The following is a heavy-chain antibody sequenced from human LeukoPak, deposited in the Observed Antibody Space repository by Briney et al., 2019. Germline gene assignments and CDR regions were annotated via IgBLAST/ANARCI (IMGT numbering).Heavy chain of an antibody. J-gene: IGHJ4*02. D-gene: IGHD3-10*01. CDR1: GGSISSYY. Sequence: SETLSLTCTVSGGSISSYYWSWIRQPPGKGLEWIGYVYYSGSINYGPSLNSRLTISVDTSKNQFSLKLSSVTAADTAVYYCARGGYYFDYWGQGTLVTISS. CDR3: ARGGYYFDY. V-gene: IGHV4-59*01. CDR2: VYYSGSI.